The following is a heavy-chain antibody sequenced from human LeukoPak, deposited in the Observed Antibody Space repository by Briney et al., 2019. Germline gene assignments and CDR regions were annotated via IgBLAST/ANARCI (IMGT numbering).Heavy chain of an antibody. CDR1: GGSISSYY. D-gene: IGHD2/OR15-2a*01. CDR3: ARRLQYVAFDI. J-gene: IGHJ3*02. Sequence: SETLSLTCTVSGGSISSYYWSWIRQPAGKGLEWIGRISARGSTNYNPSLKSRVTMSVDTSKNQFSLKLSSVTAADTAVYYCARRLQYVAFDIWGQGTMVTVSS. V-gene: IGHV4-4*07. CDR2: ISARGST.